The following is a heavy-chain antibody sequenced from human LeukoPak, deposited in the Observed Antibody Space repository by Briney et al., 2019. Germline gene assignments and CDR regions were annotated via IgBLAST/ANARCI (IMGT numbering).Heavy chain of an antibody. Sequence: PSETLSLTCTVSGGSINSYYWSWIRQPPGKGLEWIGEINHSGSTNYNPSLKSRVTISVDTSKNQFSLKLSSVTAADTAVYYCALGGYYDILTGYLTANWFDPWGQGTLVTVSS. J-gene: IGHJ5*02. CDR1: GGSINSYY. CDR2: INHSGST. CDR3: ALGGYYDILTGYLTANWFDP. D-gene: IGHD3-9*01. V-gene: IGHV4-34*01.